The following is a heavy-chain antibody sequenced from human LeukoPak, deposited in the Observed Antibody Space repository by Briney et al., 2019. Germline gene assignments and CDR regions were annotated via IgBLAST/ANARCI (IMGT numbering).Heavy chain of an antibody. CDR2: ISSSSSTI. Sequence: GGSLRLSCAASGFTFRSHGMNWVRQAPGKGLEWVSYISSSSSTIYYADSVKGRFTISRDNAKNSLYLQMNSLRAEDTAVYYCARVASPDRRGPTDRKAFDIWGQGTMVTVSS. D-gene: IGHD3-10*01. CDR3: ARVASPDRRGPTDRKAFDI. CDR1: GFTFRSHG. V-gene: IGHV3-48*01. J-gene: IGHJ3*02.